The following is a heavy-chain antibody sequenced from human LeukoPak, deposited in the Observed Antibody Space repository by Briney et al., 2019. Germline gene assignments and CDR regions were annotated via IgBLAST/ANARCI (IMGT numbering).Heavy chain of an antibody. CDR2: IGQDGTGN. J-gene: IGHJ4*02. D-gene: IGHD1-7*01. Sequence: GGSLRLSCAASGFSFSNYWMTWVRQAPGKGLEWVANIGQDGTGNHYVDSVKGRFTISRDNAKNSLYLQMNSLRADDTAVYYCVRDLNYYATDYWGQGTLVTVSS. CDR1: GFSFSNYW. CDR3: VRDLNYYATDY. V-gene: IGHV3-7*01.